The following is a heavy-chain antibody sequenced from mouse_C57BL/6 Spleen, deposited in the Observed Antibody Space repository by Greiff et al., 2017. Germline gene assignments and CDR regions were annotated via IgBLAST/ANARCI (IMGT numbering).Heavy chain of an antibody. Sequence: VQLQQPGAELVRPGTSVKLSCKASGYTFTSYWMHWVKQRPGQGLEWIGVIDPSASYTNYNQKFKGKATLTVDTSSSTAYMQLSSLTSEDSAVYYCAREAYYYGIAYWGQGTLVTVSA. J-gene: IGHJ3*01. D-gene: IGHD1-1*01. CDR1: GYTFTSYW. V-gene: IGHV1-59*01. CDR2: IDPSASYT. CDR3: AREAYYYGIAY.